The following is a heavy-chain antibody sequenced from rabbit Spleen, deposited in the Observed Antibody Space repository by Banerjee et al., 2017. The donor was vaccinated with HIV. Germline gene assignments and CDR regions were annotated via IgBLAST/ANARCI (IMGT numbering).Heavy chain of an antibody. Sequence: QEQLVESGGGLVQPEGSLKLSCTASGFSFSNKAVMCWVRQAPGKGLELIACISTYDGTTYYASWAKGRFTISKTSSTVTLQMTSLTVADTATYFCARDTGSSFSTYGMDLWGQGTLVTVS. J-gene: IGHJ6*01. V-gene: IGHV1S45*01. CDR1: GFSFSNKAV. D-gene: IGHD8-1*01. CDR2: ISTYDGTT. CDR3: ARDTGSSFSTYGMDL.